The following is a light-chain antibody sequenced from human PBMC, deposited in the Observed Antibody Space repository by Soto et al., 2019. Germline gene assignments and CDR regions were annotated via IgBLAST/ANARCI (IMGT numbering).Light chain of an antibody. Sequence: QSALTQPPSASGSPGQSLTISCTGTSTDVGNYNYVSWYQQHPGKDPKLMISDVNRRPSGVPDRFSGSKSGNTASLTVSGLQAEDEADYYCSSYAGSNNWVFGGGTKLTVL. CDR2: DVN. V-gene: IGLV2-8*01. J-gene: IGLJ3*02. CDR1: STDVGNYNY. CDR3: SSYAGSNNWV.